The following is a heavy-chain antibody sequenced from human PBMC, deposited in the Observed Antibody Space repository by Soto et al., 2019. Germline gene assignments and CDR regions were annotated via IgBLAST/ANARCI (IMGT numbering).Heavy chain of an antibody. J-gene: IGHJ4*02. D-gene: IGHD5-12*01. Sequence: GGSLRLSCAASGFTFSSYWMHWVRQAPGKGLVWVSRIKGDGSETNYADSVKGRFTISRDNAKNTLYLQLNSLRAEDTAVYYCLRGNSGYGDFDYWGQGTRVTVSS. CDR1: GFTFSSYW. CDR3: LRGNSGYGDFDY. V-gene: IGHV3-74*01. CDR2: IKGDGSET.